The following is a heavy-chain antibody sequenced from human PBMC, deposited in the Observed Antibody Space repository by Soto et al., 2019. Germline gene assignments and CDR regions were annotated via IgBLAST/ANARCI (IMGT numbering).Heavy chain of an antibody. J-gene: IGHJ6*02. V-gene: IGHV1-69*01. CDR1: GGTFSSYA. CDR2: IIPIFGTA. Sequence: QVQLVQSGAEVKKPGSSVKVSCKASGGTFSSYAISWVRQAPGQGLEWMGGIIPIFGTANYAQKFQGRVTITGDESTSTAYMELSSLRSEDTAVYYCARMRYNWNQYYYYGMDVWGQGTTVTVSS. D-gene: IGHD1-20*01. CDR3: ARMRYNWNQYYYYGMDV.